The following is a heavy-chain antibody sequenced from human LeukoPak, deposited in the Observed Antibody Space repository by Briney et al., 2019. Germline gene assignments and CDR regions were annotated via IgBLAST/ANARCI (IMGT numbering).Heavy chain of an antibody. Sequence: PSETLSLTCTVSGGSITSSIEYWGWLRQPPGKGREWIVTIYYSTNNHYNPSHKSRVTMGVDTTKNQFSLKQSTMTGADNAEYYCARHQCSGTRCYNFYFYGMDVWGQGTPVTVSS. V-gene: IGHV4-39*01. D-gene: IGHD2-2*02. CDR3: ARHQCSGTRCYNFYFYGMDV. CDR2: IYYSTNN. CDR1: GGSITSSIEY. J-gene: IGHJ6*02.